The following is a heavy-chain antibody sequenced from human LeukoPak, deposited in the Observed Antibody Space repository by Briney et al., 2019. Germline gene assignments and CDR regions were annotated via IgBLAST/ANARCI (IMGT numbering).Heavy chain of an antibody. CDR3: AAELMSGHFDH. V-gene: IGHV1-24*01. Sequence: ASVKVSCKVSGYILSELSMHWVRQAPGKGLEWMGGFDPEDDERIFAQKFQGRVTMTEDTSTDTAYMELSSLRSEDTAVCYCAAELMSGHFDHWGQGTLVTVSS. J-gene: IGHJ4*02. CDR1: GYILSELS. D-gene: IGHD3-3*01. CDR2: FDPEDDER.